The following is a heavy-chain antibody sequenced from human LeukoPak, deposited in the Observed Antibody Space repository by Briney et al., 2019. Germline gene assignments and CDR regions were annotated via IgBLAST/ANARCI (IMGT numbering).Heavy chain of an antibody. V-gene: IGHV4-59*01. J-gene: IGHJ4*02. CDR2: IFYTGIT. D-gene: IGHD6-25*01. CDR1: GGSISPYC. Sequence: SETLSLTCSVSGGSISPYCWSWIRQPPGKGLEWFGYIFYTGITTYSPSLKSRVSISLDSPKNQFFLRLTSVTAADTAMYYCARAETLAAIYFDFWGQGRLVTVSS. CDR3: ARAETLAAIYFDF.